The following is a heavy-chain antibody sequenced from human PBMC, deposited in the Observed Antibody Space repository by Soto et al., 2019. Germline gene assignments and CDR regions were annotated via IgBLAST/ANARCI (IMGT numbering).Heavy chain of an antibody. CDR3: AREYDSSGYWSSALDI. CDR2: IYYSGST. D-gene: IGHD3-22*01. Sequence: PSETLSLTCTVSGGPISSYYWSWIRQPPGKGLEWIGYIYYSGSTNYNPSLKSRVTISVDTSKNQFSLKLSSVTAADTVVYYCAREYDSSGYWSSALDIWGQGTMITAS. CDR1: GGPISSYY. J-gene: IGHJ3*02. V-gene: IGHV4-59*01.